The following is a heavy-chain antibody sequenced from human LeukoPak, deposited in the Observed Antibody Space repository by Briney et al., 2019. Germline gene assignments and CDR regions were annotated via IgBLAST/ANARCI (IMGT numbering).Heavy chain of an antibody. CDR2: IIPIFGTA. CDR3: AGGYCSSTSCYLRGAYYFDY. CDR1: GGTFSSYA. D-gene: IGHD2-2*01. V-gene: IGHV1-69*05. J-gene: IGHJ4*02. Sequence: SVKVSCKASGGTFSSYAISWVRQAPGQGLEWMGGIIPIFGTANYAQKFQGRVTITTDESTSTAYMELSSLRSEDTAVYYCAGGYCSSTSCYLRGAYYFDYWGQGTLVTVPS.